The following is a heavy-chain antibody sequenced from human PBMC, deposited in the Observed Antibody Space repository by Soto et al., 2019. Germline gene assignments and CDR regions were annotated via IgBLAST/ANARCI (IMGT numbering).Heavy chain of an antibody. D-gene: IGHD1-1*01. V-gene: IGHV4-39*01. CDR2: IYYSGST. Sequence: SETLSLTCTVSGGSISSSSYYWGWIRQPPGKGLEWIGSIYYSGSTYYNPSLKSRVTISVDTSKNQFSLKLSSVTAADTAVYYCARLRPGTDDYYYYYMDVWGKGTTVTVSS. CDR3: ARLRPGTDDYYYYYMDV. J-gene: IGHJ6*03. CDR1: GGSISSSSYY.